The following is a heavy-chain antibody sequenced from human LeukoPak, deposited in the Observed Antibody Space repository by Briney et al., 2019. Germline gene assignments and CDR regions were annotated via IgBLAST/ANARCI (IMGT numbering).Heavy chain of an antibody. CDR2: FDPEDGET. CDR3: ATGGPQDDAFDI. Sequence: GASVKVSRKVSGYTLTELSMHWVRQAPGKGLEWMGGFDPEDGETIYAQKFQGRVTMTEDTSTDTAYMELSSLRSEDTAVYYCATGGPQDDAFDIWGQGTMVTVSS. CDR1: GYTLTELS. J-gene: IGHJ3*02. V-gene: IGHV1-24*01. D-gene: IGHD3-16*01.